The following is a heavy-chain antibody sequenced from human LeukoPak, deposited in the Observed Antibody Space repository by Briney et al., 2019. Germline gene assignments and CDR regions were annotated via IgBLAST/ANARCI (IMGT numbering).Heavy chain of an antibody. CDR2: IYYSGST. J-gene: IGHJ6*03. CDR3: AREDIVVVPAAKEDYYYYYMDV. V-gene: IGHV4-59*01. Sequence: ASETLSLTCTVSGGSISSYYWSWIRQPPGKGLEWIGYIYYSGSTNYNPSLKSRVTISVDTSKNQFSLKLSSVTAADTAVYYCAREDIVVVPAAKEDYYYYYMDVWGKGTTVTVSS. D-gene: IGHD2-2*01. CDR1: GGSISSYY.